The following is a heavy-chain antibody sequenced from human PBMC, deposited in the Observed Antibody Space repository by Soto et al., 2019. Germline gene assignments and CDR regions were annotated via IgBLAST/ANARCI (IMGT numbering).Heavy chain of an antibody. CDR3: ARETFSVPTYSCDS. CDR1: GYSFMTYA. D-gene: IGHD2-21*01. CDR2: IHAGNGNA. J-gene: IGHJ4*02. Sequence: QVQLVQSGAEVKKPGASVKVSCKTSGYSFMTYAIHWVRQAPGQSLEWMGWIHAGNGNAKYSQNFQGRVTITRDTSANTVYMELSSLRSEDTALYYCARETFSVPTYSCDSWCQGTLVTVSS. V-gene: IGHV1-3*01.